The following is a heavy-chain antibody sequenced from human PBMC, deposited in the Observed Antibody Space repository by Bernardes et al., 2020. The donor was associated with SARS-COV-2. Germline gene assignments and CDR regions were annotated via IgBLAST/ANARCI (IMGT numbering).Heavy chain of an antibody. CDR2: ISYDGSNK. Sequence: GGSLRLSCAASGFTFSSYGMHWVRQAPGKGLELVAVISYDGSNKYYADSVKGRFTISRDNSKNTLYLQMNSLRAEDTAVYYCAKALGSYFSPFDYWGQGTLVTVSS. CDR1: GFTFSSYG. J-gene: IGHJ4*02. V-gene: IGHV3-30*18. D-gene: IGHD1-26*01. CDR3: AKALGSYFSPFDY.